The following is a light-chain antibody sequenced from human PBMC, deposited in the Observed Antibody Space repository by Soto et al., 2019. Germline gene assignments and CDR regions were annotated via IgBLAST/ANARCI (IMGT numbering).Light chain of an antibody. CDR3: QQYNSYPWT. J-gene: IGKJ1*01. CDR1: QSISSW. CDR2: KAS. V-gene: IGKV1-5*03. Sequence: DIQMTQSPSTLSASVGDRVTITCRASQSISSWLAWYQQKPGKAPNLLMYKASSLASGVPSRFSGSGSWTEFTLTISSLQPNDFATYYCQQYNSYPWTLGLGTNVEIK.